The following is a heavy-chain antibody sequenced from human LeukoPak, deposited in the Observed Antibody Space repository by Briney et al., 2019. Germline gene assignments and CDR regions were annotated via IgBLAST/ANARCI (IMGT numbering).Heavy chain of an antibody. V-gene: IGHV3-7*02. D-gene: IGHD2-21*01. J-gene: IGHJ4*02. CDR3: VRRAWLVY. CDR1: GFTLSSYS. Sequence: PGGSLRLSCAASGFTLSSYSMSWVRQAPGKGLEWVANIKEDGVEKNYVNSVKGRFTVSRDNGKNSLFLEMNSLRAEDTALYYCVRRAWLVYSGQGTPVTVSS. CDR2: IKEDGVEK.